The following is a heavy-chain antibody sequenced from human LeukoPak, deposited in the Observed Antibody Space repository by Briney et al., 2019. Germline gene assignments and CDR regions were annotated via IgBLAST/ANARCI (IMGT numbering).Heavy chain of an antibody. J-gene: IGHJ6*03. D-gene: IGHD6-13*01. V-gene: IGHV3-20*04. CDR1: GFTFDDYG. Sequence: GGSLRLSCAASGFTFDDYGMSWVRQAPGKGLEWVSGINWNGGSTGYADSVKGRFTISRDNAKNSLYLQMNSLRAEDTALYYCARHAAAGPYAHYYMGVWGKGTTVTVSS. CDR3: ARHAAAGPYAHYYMGV. CDR2: INWNGGST.